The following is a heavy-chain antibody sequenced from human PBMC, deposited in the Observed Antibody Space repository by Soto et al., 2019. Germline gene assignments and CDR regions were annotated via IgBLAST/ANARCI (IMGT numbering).Heavy chain of an antibody. J-gene: IGHJ6*01. CDR1: GGTFSSYA. V-gene: IGHV1-69*10. Sequence: ASVKVSCKASGGTFSSYAISWVRQAPGQGLEWMGGIIPILGIANYAQKFQGRVTITADKSTSTAYMELSSLRSEDTAVYYCARVGGNYYCYYGMDVWGQGTTVTVSS. CDR2: IIPILGIA. D-gene: IGHD3-16*01. CDR3: ARVGGNYYCYYGMDV.